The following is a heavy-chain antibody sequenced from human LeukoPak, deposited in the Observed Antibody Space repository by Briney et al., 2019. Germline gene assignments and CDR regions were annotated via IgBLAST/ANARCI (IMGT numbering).Heavy chain of an antibody. CDR1: GGSISSDDYY. CDR2: IYYSGST. V-gene: IGHV4-31*03. CDR3: AREIRTSHSYFDY. J-gene: IGHJ4*02. D-gene: IGHD2-2*01. Sequence: SETLSLTCTASGGSISSDDYYWSWIRRHPGKGLEWIGYIYYSGSTSYNPSLKSRIAISVDTSKNQFSLKLSSVTAADTAVYYCAREIRTSHSYFDYWGQGTLVTVSS.